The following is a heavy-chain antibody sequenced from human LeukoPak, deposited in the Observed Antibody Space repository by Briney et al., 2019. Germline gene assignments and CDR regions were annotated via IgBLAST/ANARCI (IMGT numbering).Heavy chain of an antibody. D-gene: IGHD5-24*01. CDR2: IYYSGST. Sequence: SETLSLTCTVSGGSISSYYWSWIRQPPGKGLEWIGYIYYSGSTNYNPSLKSRVTISVDTSKNQFSLKLSSVTAADTAVYYCARAAARTETAWYFDLWGRGTLVTVSS. CDR1: GGSISSYY. V-gene: IGHV4-59*01. J-gene: IGHJ2*01. CDR3: ARAAARTETAWYFDL.